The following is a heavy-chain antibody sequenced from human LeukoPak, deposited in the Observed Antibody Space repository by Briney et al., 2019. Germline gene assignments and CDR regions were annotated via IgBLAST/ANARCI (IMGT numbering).Heavy chain of an antibody. Sequence: ETGGSLRLSCAASGFTFSSYAMSWVRQAPGKGLEWVSAISGSGGSTYYADSVKGRFTISRDNSKNTLYLQMNSLRAEDTAVYYCAKSGYNYYDSSGHADYWGQGTLVTVSS. J-gene: IGHJ4*02. CDR2: ISGSGGST. CDR1: GFTFSSYA. D-gene: IGHD3-22*01. CDR3: AKSGYNYYDSSGHADY. V-gene: IGHV3-23*01.